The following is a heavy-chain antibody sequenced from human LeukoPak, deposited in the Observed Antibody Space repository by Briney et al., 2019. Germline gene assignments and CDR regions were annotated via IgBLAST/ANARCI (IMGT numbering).Heavy chain of an antibody. V-gene: IGHV1-8*01. J-gene: IGHJ4*02. Sequence: ASVKVSCKASGYTFTSYDINWVRQATGQGLEWMGWMNPNSGNTGYAQKFQGRVTMTRNTSISTAYMELSSLRSEDTAVYYCARGPFSGSDIGYYFDYWGQGTLVTGSS. CDR3: ARGPFSGSDIGYYFDY. CDR1: GYTFTSYD. D-gene: IGHD3-10*01. CDR2: MNPNSGNT.